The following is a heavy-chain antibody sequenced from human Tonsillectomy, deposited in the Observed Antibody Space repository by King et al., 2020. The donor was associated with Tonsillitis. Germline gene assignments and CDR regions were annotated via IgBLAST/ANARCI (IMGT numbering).Heavy chain of an antibody. CDR2: IKQDGSEK. V-gene: IGHV3-7*01. J-gene: IGHJ3*02. Sequence: QLVQSGGGLVQPGGSLRLSCAASGFTFSSYWMSWVRQAPGKGLEWVANIKQDGSEKYYVDSVKGRFTISRDNAKNSLYLQMNSLRAEDTAVYYCARTRVSSSWWSAFDNWGQGTMVTVSS. CDR1: GFTFSSYW. CDR3: ARTRVSSSWWSAFDN. D-gene: IGHD6-6*01.